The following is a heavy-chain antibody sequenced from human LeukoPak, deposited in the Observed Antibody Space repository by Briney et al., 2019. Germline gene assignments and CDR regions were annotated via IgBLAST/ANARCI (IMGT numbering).Heavy chain of an antibody. J-gene: IGHJ4*02. V-gene: IGHV3-21*01. CDR1: GFTFSSYE. CDR2: ISSSSSYI. CDR3: AREDRPKPFDY. Sequence: PGGSLRLSCAASGFTFSSYEMNWVRQAPGKGLEWVSSISSSSSYIYYADSVKGRFTISRDNAKNSLYLQMNSLRAEDTAVYYCAREDRPKPFDYWGQGTLVTVSS.